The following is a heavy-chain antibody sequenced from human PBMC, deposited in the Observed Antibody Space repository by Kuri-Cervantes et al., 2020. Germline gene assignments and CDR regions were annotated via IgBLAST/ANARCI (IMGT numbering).Heavy chain of an antibody. CDR1: GFTFTSHG. CDR3: ARDLEGYFMRWYYYYMDV. Sequence: ASVKVSCKASGFTFTSHGISWVRQAPGQGLEWMGWINPNSGGTQYAQKLQGRVTMTTDTSTSTAYMELRSLRSDDTAVYYCARDLEGYFMRWYYYYMDVWGKGTTVTVSS. J-gene: IGHJ6*03. D-gene: IGHD2/OR15-2a*01. V-gene: IGHV1-18*01. CDR2: INPNSGGT.